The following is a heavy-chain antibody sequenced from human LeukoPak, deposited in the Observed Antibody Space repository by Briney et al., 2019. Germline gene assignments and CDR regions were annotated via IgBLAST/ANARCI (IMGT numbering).Heavy chain of an antibody. CDR1: GSSISSSSYY. CDR3: ARVRSGSYDY. J-gene: IGHJ4*02. V-gene: IGHV4-61*05. CDR2: IYYSGST. D-gene: IGHD3-10*01. Sequence: SLXXTVSGSSISSSSYYWGWIRQPXXXXLEWIGYIYYSGSTNYNPSLKSRVTISVDTSKNQFSLKLSSVTAADTAVYYCARVRSGSYDYWGQGTLVTVSS.